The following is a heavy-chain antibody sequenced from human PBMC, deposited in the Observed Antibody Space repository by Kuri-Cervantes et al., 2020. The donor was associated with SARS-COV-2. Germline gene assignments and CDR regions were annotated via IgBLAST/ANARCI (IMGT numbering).Heavy chain of an antibody. CDR2: MYYSGST. J-gene: IGHJ6*03. V-gene: IGHV4-59*12. D-gene: IGHD3-10*01. CDR3: ARGFGEIFVPDYYHYMDV. CDR1: GGPMSSYY. Sequence: SETLSLTCTVSGGPMSSYYWSWVRQSPGKGLEWIWYMYYSGSTKYNPALKSRVNISIDRSNAQFSLTLRSVSAADTTVYVCARGFGEIFVPDYYHYMDVWGKGTSVTVSS.